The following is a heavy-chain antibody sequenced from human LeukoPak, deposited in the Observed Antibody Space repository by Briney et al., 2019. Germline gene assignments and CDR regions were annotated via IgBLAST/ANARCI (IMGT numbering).Heavy chain of an antibody. D-gene: IGHD3-22*01. CDR2: ISSNGGST. J-gene: IGHJ4*02. CDR3: ARGNHYYDSSGYHY. CDR1: GFTFSSYA. Sequence: GGSLRLSCAASGFTFSSYAMHWVRQAPGKGLEYVSAISSNGGSTYYANSVKGRFTISRDNSKNTLYLQMGSLRAEDMAVYYCARGNHYYDSSGYHYWGQRTLVTVSS. V-gene: IGHV3-64*01.